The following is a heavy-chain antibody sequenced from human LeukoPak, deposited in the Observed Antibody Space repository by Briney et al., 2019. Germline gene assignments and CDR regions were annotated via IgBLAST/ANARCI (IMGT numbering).Heavy chain of an antibody. Sequence: PSETLSLTCTVSGGSISSFYWTWIRQPPGKGLEWIGYIYYSGATNYNPSLKSRVIISIDTSINQFSLTLSSVTAADTAVYYCARQTYSSTWFIDYWGQGTLVTVSS. CDR2: IYYSGAT. CDR3: ARQTYSSTWFIDY. D-gene: IGHD6-13*01. CDR1: GGSISSFY. J-gene: IGHJ4*02. V-gene: IGHV4-59*08.